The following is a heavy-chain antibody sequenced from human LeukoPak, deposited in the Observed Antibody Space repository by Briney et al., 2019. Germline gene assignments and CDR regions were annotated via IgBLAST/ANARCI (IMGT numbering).Heavy chain of an antibody. D-gene: IGHD3-9*01. CDR1: GYTFTGYY. Sequence: ASVKVSCKASGYTFTGYYMHWVRQAPGQGLEWMGRINPNSGGTNYAQKFQGRVTMTRDTSISTAYMELSRLRSDDTAVYYCASSDYDILTSYQRTGFDPWGQGTLVTVSS. CDR2: INPNSGGT. J-gene: IGHJ5*02. V-gene: IGHV1-2*06. CDR3: ASSDYDILTSYQRTGFDP.